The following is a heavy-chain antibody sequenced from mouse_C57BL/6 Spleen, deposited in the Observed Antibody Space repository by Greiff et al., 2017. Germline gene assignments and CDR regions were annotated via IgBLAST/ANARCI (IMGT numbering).Heavy chain of an antibody. Sequence: QVQLQQPGAELVKPGASVKLSCKASGYTFTSYWLQWVQQRPGQGLEWIGEIDPSDSYTNYNQKFKGKATLTVDTSSSTAYMQLSSLTSEDSAVYYCARPHYYGSSAYAMDYWGQGTSVTVSS. J-gene: IGHJ4*01. D-gene: IGHD1-1*01. CDR3: ARPHYYGSSAYAMDY. CDR2: IDPSDSYT. V-gene: IGHV1-50*01. CDR1: GYTFTSYW.